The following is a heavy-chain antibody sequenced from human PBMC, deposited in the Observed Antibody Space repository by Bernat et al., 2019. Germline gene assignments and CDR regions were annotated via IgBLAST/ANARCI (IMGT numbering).Heavy chain of an antibody. Sequence: EVQLVESGGGLVQPGGSLRLSCAASGFTVSSNYMSWVRQAPGKGLEWVSVIYSGGSTYYADSVKGRFTISRDNSKNTLYLQMNSLRAEDTAVYYCARWYSSSLTNWYFDLWGRGTLVTVSS. CDR1: GFTVSSNY. CDR2: IYSGGST. D-gene: IGHD6-13*01. V-gene: IGHV3-66*01. CDR3: ARWYSSSLTNWYFDL. J-gene: IGHJ2*01.